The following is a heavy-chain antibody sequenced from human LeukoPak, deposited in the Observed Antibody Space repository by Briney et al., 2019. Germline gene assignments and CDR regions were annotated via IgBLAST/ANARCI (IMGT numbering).Heavy chain of an antibody. CDR2: IYSGGST. CDR3: ARSPPVEMATTHFDY. J-gene: IGHJ4*02. D-gene: IGHD5-24*01. V-gene: IGHV3-53*01. Sequence: PGGSLRLSCAASGFTVSSNYMSWVRQAPGKGLEWVSVIYSGGSTYYADSVKGRFTISRDNSKSTLYLQMNSLRAEDTAVYYCARSPPVEMATTHFDYWGQGTLVTVSS. CDR1: GFTVSSNY.